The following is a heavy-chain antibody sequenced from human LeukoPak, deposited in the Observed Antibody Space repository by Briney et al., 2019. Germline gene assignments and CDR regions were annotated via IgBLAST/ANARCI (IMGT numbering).Heavy chain of an antibody. CDR2: FDPEDGET. Sequence: GASVKVSCKVSGYTLTELSMHWVRQAPGEGLEWMGGFDPEDGETIYAQKFQGRVTMTEDTSTDTAYMELSSLRSEDTAVYYCATRTQADTHNWFDPWGQGTLVTVSS. D-gene: IGHD6-13*01. CDR3: ATRTQADTHNWFDP. V-gene: IGHV1-24*01. J-gene: IGHJ5*02. CDR1: GYTLTELS.